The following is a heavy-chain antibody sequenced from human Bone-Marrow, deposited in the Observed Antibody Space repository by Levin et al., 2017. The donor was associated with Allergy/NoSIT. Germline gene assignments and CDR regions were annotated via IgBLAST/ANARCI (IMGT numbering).Heavy chain of an antibody. CDR3: ARVFEYSEKSGYYYSFDY. J-gene: IGHJ4*02. CDR1: GVSISSGHYY. V-gene: IGHV4-31*03. Sequence: SETLSLTCTVSGVSISSGHYYWAWIRQSPGKGLEWIGYIHNSGNPYYNPSLKSRLSMSLDTSQNQYPLTLRSVTAADTAVYYCARVFEYSEKSGYYYSFDYWGQGTLVTVSS. D-gene: IGHD3-3*01. CDR2: IHNSGNP.